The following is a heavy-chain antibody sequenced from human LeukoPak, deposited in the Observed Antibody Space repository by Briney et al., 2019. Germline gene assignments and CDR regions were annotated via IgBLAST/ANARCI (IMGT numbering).Heavy chain of an antibody. V-gene: IGHV1-18*01. Sequence: ASVKVSCKASGYTFTSCGISWVRQAPGQGLEWMGWISAYNGNTNYAQKLQGRVTMTTDTSTSTAYMELRSLRSDDTAVYYCAREGSYYGPKRAFDIWGQGTMVTVSS. D-gene: IGHD1-26*01. CDR3: AREGSYYGPKRAFDI. J-gene: IGHJ3*02. CDR2: ISAYNGNT. CDR1: GYTFTSCG.